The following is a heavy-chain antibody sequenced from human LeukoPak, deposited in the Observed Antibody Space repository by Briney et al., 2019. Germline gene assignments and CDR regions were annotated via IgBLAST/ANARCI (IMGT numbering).Heavy chain of an antibody. Sequence: ASVKVSCKASGYTFTSYYMHWVRQAPGQGLEWMGIINPSGGSTSYAQKFQGRVTITADESTSTAYMELSSLRSEDTAVYYCARGVAMVRGVYDYWGQGTLVTVSS. J-gene: IGHJ4*02. CDR3: ARGVAMVRGVYDY. CDR1: GYTFTSYY. CDR2: INPSGGST. D-gene: IGHD3-10*01. V-gene: IGHV1-46*01.